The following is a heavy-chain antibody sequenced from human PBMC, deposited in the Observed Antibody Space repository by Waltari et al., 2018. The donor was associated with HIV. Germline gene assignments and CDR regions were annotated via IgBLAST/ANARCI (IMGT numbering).Heavy chain of an antibody. V-gene: IGHV1-18*01. CDR2: ISAYNGNT. Sequence: QVQLVQSGAEVKKPGASVKVSCKASGYNFPNYGISWVRRAPGQGLECMGWISAYNGNTKYAQKFQDRVTMTTETSTSTAYMDLRRLRSDDTAVYYCARIVRNWFDSWGQGTLVTVSS. J-gene: IGHJ5*01. CDR1: GYNFPNYG. CDR3: ARIVRNWFDS. D-gene: IGHD2-15*01.